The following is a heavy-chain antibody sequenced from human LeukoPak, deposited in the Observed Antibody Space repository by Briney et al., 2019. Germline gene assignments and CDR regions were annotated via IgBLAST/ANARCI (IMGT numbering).Heavy chain of an antibody. CDR2: ISYDGSNK. V-gene: IGHV3-30-3*01. Sequence: GGSLRLSCAASGFTFSSYAMLWVRQAPGKGLEWVAVISYDGSNKYYADSVKGRFTISRDNSKNTLYLQMNSLRAEDTAVYYCARGSSSNYFDYWGQGTLVTVSS. D-gene: IGHD6-19*01. CDR3: ARGSSSNYFDY. J-gene: IGHJ4*02. CDR1: GFTFSSYA.